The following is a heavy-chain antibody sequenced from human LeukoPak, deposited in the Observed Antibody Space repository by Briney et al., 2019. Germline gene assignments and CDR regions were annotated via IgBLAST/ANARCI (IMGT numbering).Heavy chain of an antibody. V-gene: IGHV1-8*01. CDR2: MNPYSGNA. CDR1: GYTFTSYD. Sequence: ASVTVSCKASGYTFTSYDINWVRQAPGQGLEWLGWMNPYSGNAAYAQKFQGRVTMTRDTSIRTAYMQLSSLRSEDTAVYYCARARYSYGSAVLYHYYYMDVWGKGTTVTVSS. J-gene: IGHJ6*03. CDR3: ARARYSYGSAVLYHYYYMDV. D-gene: IGHD5-18*01.